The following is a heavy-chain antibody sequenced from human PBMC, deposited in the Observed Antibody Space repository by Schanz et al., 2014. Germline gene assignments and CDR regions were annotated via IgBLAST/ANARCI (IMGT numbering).Heavy chain of an antibody. D-gene: IGHD6-19*01. V-gene: IGHV1-18*04. CDR1: GYTFTSNG. CDR2: INTYNGDT. J-gene: IGHJ4*02. CDR3: ARGGYSSGWYDRDIAHFDY. Sequence: QVQLVQSGAEVKEPGASVKVSCKASGYTFTSNGITWVRQAPGQGLEWMGWINTYNGDTAYAQNMQGRVSMTTETAASTAYMELRSLRSDDTAVYYCARGGYSSGWYDRDIAHFDYWGQGTLVTVSS.